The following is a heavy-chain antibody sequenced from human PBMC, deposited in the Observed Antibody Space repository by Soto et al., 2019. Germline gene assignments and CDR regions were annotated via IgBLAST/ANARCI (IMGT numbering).Heavy chain of an antibody. CDR2: ITYNGDT. V-gene: IGHV1-18*01. J-gene: IGHJ4*02. CDR3: ARVELTNYGVLDN. D-gene: IGHD2-8*01. CDR1: GYTFTSYG. Sequence: ASVKVSCKASGYTFTSYGVSWVRQAPCQGLEWMGWITYNGDTNYPQKLQDRVTMTTDTSTSTAYMELRSLRSDDTAVYYCARVELTNYGVLDNWGQGTLVTVPQ.